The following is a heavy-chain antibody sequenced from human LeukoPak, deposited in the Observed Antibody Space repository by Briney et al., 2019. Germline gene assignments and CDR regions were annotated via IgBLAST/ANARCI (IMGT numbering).Heavy chain of an antibody. J-gene: IGHJ4*02. CDR2: IKQDGSEK. CDR3: AREGNRYNWNYAFDY. Sequence: GGSLRLSCSASGLTFSSYWMSWVRQAPGKGLEWVANIKQDGSEKYYVDSVKGRFTISRDNAKNSLYLQMNSLRAEDTAVYYCAREGNRYNWNYAFDYWGQGTLVTVSS. CDR1: GLTFSSYW. V-gene: IGHV3-7*01. D-gene: IGHD1-7*01.